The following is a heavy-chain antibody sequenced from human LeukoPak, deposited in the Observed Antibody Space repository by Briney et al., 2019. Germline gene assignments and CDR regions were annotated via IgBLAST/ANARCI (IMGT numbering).Heavy chain of an antibody. CDR3: ARLARGYYMDV. CDR2: ISSSGSTI. D-gene: IGHD6-13*01. V-gene: IGHV3-11*04. CDR1: GFTLSDYY. Sequence: GGSPRLSCAASGFTLSDYYMSWIRQAPGKGLEWVSYISSSGSTIYYADSVKGRFTISRDNAKNSLYLQMNSLRAEDTAVYYCARLARGYYMDVWGKGTTVTVSS. J-gene: IGHJ6*03.